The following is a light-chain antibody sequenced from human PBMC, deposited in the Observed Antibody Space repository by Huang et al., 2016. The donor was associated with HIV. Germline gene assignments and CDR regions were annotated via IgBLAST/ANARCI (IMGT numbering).Light chain of an antibody. J-gene: IGKJ4*01. V-gene: IGKV4-1*01. Sequence: DIVMTQSPDSLTVSLGERATINCRSSQSLFFSSNKRSYLAWYHNKPGQPPKLVISWASARESGVPDRFSGSGSETHFTLTINSLQAEDVAVYYCQQYYHNPLTFGGGTKVEI. CDR2: WAS. CDR3: QQYYHNPLT. CDR1: QSLFFSSNKRSY.